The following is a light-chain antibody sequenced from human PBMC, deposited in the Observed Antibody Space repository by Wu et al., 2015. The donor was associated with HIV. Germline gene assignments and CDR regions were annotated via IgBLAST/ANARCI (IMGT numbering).Light chain of an antibody. Sequence: DIQMTQSPYTLSASVGDRVIITCRASQNINNWLAWYQQKPGKAPKLLISKASSLQSGVPSRFSGSGSGTEFTLTIDSLQPDDFATYYCQQFNFYPLTFGGGTKVDI. CDR3: QQFNFYPLT. J-gene: IGKJ4*01. CDR2: KAS. V-gene: IGKV1-5*03. CDR1: QNINNW.